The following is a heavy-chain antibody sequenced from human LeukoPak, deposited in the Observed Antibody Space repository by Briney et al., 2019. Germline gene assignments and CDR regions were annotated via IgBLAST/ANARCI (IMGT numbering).Heavy chain of an antibody. CDR3: ARGHDYFDY. J-gene: IGHJ4*02. CDR1: GDSISSGDYY. Sequence: SETLSLTCTVSGDSISSGDYYWSWIRQPPGKGLEWIGYNYYSGNTYYNPSLQSRVTISVDTSKNQFSLNLSSVTAADTAVFYCARGHDYFDYWGQGTLVTVSS. CDR2: NYYSGNT. V-gene: IGHV4-30-4*08.